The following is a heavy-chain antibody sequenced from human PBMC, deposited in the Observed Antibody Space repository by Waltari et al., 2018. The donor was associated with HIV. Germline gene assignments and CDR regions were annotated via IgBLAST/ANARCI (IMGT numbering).Heavy chain of an antibody. D-gene: IGHD2-8*01. CDR1: GYTFTSYY. CDR2: INPRVGST. J-gene: IGHJ4*02. CDR3: AGAVGYCTNGVCSLDY. Sequence: QVQLVQSGAEVKKPGASVKVSCKASGYTFTSYYMHWVRQAPGQGLEWMGIINPRVGSTSYAQKFQGRVTMTRDTSTSTVYMELSSLRSEDTAVYYCAGAVGYCTNGVCSLDYWGQGTLVTVSS. V-gene: IGHV1-46*01.